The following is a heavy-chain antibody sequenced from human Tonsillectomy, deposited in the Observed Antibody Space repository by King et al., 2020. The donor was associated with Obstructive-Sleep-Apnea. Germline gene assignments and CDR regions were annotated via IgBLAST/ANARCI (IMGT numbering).Heavy chain of an antibody. Sequence: QLVQSGAEVKKPGSSVKVSCKASGGTFISYAISWVRQAPGQGLEWMGGIIPIFGTANYAQKFQGRVTITADESTSTASMKLSSLRSDDTAVYYCARSRDFWSGYLYYYGMDVWGQGTTVTVSS. CDR2: IIPIFGTA. CDR1: GGTFISYA. J-gene: IGHJ6*02. D-gene: IGHD3-3*01. V-gene: IGHV1-69*12. CDR3: ARSRDFWSGYLYYYGMDV.